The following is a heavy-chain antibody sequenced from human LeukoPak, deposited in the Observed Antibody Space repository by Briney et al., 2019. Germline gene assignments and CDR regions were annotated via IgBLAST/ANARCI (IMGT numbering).Heavy chain of an antibody. Sequence: GGSLRLSCAASGFTFSSYSMNWVRQAPGKGLEWVSYISSSSSTIYYADSVKGRFTISRDNAKNSLYLQMNSLRAEDTAVYYCARDRRDLPLGPDSAVNWFDLWGQGTLVIVSS. V-gene: IGHV3-48*04. CDR1: GFTFSSYS. J-gene: IGHJ5*02. CDR3: ARDRRDLPLGPDSAVNWFDL. CDR2: ISSSSSTI. D-gene: IGHD3-22*01.